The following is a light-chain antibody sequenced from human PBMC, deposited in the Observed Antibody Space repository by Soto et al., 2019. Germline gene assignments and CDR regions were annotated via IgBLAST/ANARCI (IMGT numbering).Light chain of an antibody. J-gene: IGKJ2*01. Sequence: IQMTQSPSSLCASVGDRVIITCRSDHSINNYLNWYQQRPGKVPKLLIYAASTLQSGVPSRFSGSGSGRVFTLTINSLQPEDFATYYCQQSYSTLGTFGRGTRVEI. CDR3: QQSYSTLGT. V-gene: IGKV1-39*01. CDR2: AAS. CDR1: HSINNY.